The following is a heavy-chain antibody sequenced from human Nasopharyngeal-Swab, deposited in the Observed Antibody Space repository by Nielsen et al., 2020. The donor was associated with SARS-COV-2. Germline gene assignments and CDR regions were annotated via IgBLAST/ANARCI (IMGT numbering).Heavy chain of an antibody. CDR3: ARSCSSTSCFWNYYGMDV. D-gene: IGHD2-2*01. V-gene: IGHV4-34*01. CDR1: GGSFSGYY. Sequence: SETLSLTCAVYGGSFSGYYWSWIRQPPGKGLEWIGEINHGGSTNYNPSLKSRVTISVDTSKNQFSLKLSSVTAADTAVYYCARSCSSTSCFWNYYGMDVWGQGTTVTVSS. J-gene: IGHJ6*02. CDR2: INHGGST.